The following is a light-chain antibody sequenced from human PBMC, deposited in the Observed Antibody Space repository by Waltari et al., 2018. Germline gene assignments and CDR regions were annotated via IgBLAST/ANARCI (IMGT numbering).Light chain of an antibody. J-gene: IGKJ5*01. CDR3: QQRNNWPIT. Sequence: EIVLTQSPATRSLSPGERATISCRASQSVTSNLAWYQHKPGQAPRLLLYDASNRATGIPARFSGSGSGTDFTLTISSLELEDFAVYYCQQRNNWPITFGQGTRLETK. V-gene: IGKV3-11*01. CDR1: QSVTSN. CDR2: DAS.